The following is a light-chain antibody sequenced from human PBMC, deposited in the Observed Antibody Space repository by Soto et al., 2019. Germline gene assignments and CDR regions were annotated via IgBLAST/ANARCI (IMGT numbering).Light chain of an antibody. CDR2: GAS. CDR1: QTVSSN. V-gene: IGKV3-15*01. J-gene: IGKJ2*01. Sequence: EIVLTQSPATLSVSPGERATLSCRASQTVSSNLAWYQQKPGQAPRLLIHGASTRATGVPARFSGGGSGTEFTLTISSLQSEYFAVYYCQQYHNWPPQYTFGQGTKLQIK. CDR3: QQYHNWPPQYT.